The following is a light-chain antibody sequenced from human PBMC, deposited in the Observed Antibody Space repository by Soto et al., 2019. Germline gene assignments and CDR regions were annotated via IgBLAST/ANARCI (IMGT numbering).Light chain of an antibody. Sequence: DIQMTQSPSSLSASIGDRVTITCRASRGISNWLAWYQQKPGKAPKLLIYAAYSLQSGVQSRFSGSASGTDFTLTIRSLQPEDFATYYCKQSYSTPGTFGQGTKVDIK. V-gene: IGKV1-39*01. CDR2: AAY. J-gene: IGKJ1*01. CDR3: KQSYSTPGT. CDR1: RGISNW.